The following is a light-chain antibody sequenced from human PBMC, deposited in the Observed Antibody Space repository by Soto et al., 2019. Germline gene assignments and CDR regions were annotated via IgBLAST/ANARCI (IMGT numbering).Light chain of an antibody. CDR1: QDISNY. V-gene: IGKV1-33*01. CDR3: MQATHWPLT. J-gene: IGKJ4*01. Sequence: DIQMTQSPSSLSASVGDRVTITCQASQDISNYLNWYQQKPGKAPKLLIYDASNLETGVPSRFSGSGSGTDFTLKISRVEAEDVGVYFCMQATHWPLTFGEGTKVDIK. CDR2: DAS.